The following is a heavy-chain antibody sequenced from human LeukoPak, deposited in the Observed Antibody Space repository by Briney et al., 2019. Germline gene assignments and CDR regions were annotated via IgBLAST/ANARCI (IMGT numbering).Heavy chain of an antibody. Sequence: SETLSLTCTVSDDSISSSSYYWGWIRQPPGKGLEWIGSIYYSGGTYYNPSLKSRVTISVDTSKNQFSLNLNSVTAADTAVYYCARSNYGSGSYSLDYWGQGTLVTVSS. CDR1: DDSISSSSYY. V-gene: IGHV4-39*01. CDR3: ARSNYGSGSYSLDY. CDR2: IYYSGGT. D-gene: IGHD3-10*01. J-gene: IGHJ4*02.